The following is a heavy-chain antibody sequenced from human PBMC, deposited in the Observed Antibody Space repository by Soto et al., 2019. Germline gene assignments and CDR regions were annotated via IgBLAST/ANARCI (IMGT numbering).Heavy chain of an antibody. CDR1: GFTFNSYG. CDR2: ILYDGTKT. J-gene: IGHJ4*02. CDR3: VKDLAHMADH. Sequence: PGGSLRLSCEASGFTFNSYGMYWVRQAPGKGLDWVSHILYDGTKTYYADSVQGRFTISRDNSRNTLYLQMDRMRLEDTAVYFCVKDLAHMADHWGQGTLVTVS. V-gene: IGHV3-30*18.